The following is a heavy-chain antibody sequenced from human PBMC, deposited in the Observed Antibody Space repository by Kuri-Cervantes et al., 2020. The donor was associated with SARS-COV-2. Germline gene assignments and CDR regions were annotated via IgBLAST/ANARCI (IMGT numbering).Heavy chain of an antibody. D-gene: IGHD4-17*01. CDR2: ISSSGSTV. CDR1: GFTFSSYS. J-gene: IGHJ4*02. V-gene: IGHV3-48*04. Sequence: GESLKISCAASGFTFSSYSMNWVRQAPGKGLEWVSYISSSGSTVYYADSVKGRFTISRDNAKDSLYLQMNSLRAEDTAVYYCARGIGTVIFDYWGQGTLVTVSS. CDR3: ARGIGTVIFDY.